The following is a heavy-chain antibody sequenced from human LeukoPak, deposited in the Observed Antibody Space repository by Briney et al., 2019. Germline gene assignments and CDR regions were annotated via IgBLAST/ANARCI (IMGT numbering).Heavy chain of an antibody. CDR1: GGSISSYY. CDR2: IYYSGST. CDR3: ARRFPPNWGSRRAPDDAFDI. Sequence: SETLSLTCTVSGGSISSYYWSWIRQPPGKGLEWIGYIYYSGSTNYNPSLKSRVAISVDTSKNQFSLKLSSVTAADTAVYYCARRFPPNWGSRRAPDDAFDIWGQGTMVTVSS. D-gene: IGHD7-27*01. J-gene: IGHJ3*02. V-gene: IGHV4-59*08.